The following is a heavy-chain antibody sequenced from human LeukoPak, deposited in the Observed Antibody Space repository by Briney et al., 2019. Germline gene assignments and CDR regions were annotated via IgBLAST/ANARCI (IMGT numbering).Heavy chain of an antibody. CDR2: IYYSGST. V-gene: IGHV4-59*08. J-gene: IGHJ4*02. CDR3: ARRMFYDSSGYYYTVFDY. Sequence: SETLSLTCTVSGGSISSYYWSWIRQPPGKGLEWIGYIYYSGSTNYNPSLKSRVTISVDTSKNQFSLKLSSVTAADTAVYYCARRMFYDSSGYYYTVFDYWGQGTLVTVSS. CDR1: GGSISSYY. D-gene: IGHD3-22*01.